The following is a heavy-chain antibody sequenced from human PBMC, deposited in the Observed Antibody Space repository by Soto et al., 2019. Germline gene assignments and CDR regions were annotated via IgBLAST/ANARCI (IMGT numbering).Heavy chain of an antibody. J-gene: IGHJ6*02. Sequence: QVRLLQSGAEVKKPGSSVKVSCKVSGGAFNNYALNWVRHGPGQGLEWLGGIIPLHNTSNYSLKFLGRVTVTADISSTTVYMALNSLTSDDTATYYCASWSNWNPLYYDGLDVWGQGTTVTVSS. V-gene: IGHV1-69*06. CDR3: ASWSNWNPLYYDGLDV. CDR1: GGAFNNYA. CDR2: IIPLHNTS. D-gene: IGHD1-20*01.